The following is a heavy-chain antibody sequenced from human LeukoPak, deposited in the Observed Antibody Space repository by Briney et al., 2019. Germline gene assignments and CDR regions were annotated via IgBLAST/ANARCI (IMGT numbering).Heavy chain of an antibody. J-gene: IGHJ4*02. CDR1: GFTFRNYW. CDR3: ARVGRYDSSGYYAGY. CDR2: INSDGSST. D-gene: IGHD3-22*01. Sequence: QPGGSLRLSCAASGFTFRNYWMHWVRQAPGKGLVWVSRINSDGSSTSYADSVKGRFTNSRDNAKNTLYLQMNSLRAEDTAVYYCARVGRYDSSGYYAGYCGQGTLVTVSS. V-gene: IGHV3-74*01.